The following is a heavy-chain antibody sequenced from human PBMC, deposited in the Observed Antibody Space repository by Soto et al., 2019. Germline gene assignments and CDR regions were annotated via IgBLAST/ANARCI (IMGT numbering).Heavy chain of an antibody. V-gene: IGHV6-1*01. CDR2: TYYRSKWYN. Sequence: QPLSLTCAISGDSVSSNSGAWNWIRQSPSRGLEWLGRTYYRSKWYNDYAVSVKSRITINPDTSKNQFSLQLNSVTPEDTAVYYCAREKGSGCYRTGDGAIYYYGMDVWGQGTTVTVSS. D-gene: IGHD6-19*01. J-gene: IGHJ6*02. CDR3: AREKGSGCYRTGDGAIYYYGMDV. CDR1: GDSVSSNSGA.